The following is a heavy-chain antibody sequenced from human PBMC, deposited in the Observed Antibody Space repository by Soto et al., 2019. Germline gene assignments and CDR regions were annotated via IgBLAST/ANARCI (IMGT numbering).Heavy chain of an antibody. J-gene: IGHJ4*02. CDR2: ISYDGSNK. CDR1: GFTFSSYS. CDR3: TRDGRHHGSWI. D-gene: IGHD3-10*01. Sequence: PGGSLRLSCAASGFTFSSYSMNWVRQAPGKGLEWVAVISYDGSNKYYADSVKGRFTISRDISKSTLYLHMNSLRPEDTAVYYCTRDGRHHGSWIWARGAVVPVSS. V-gene: IGHV3-30*03.